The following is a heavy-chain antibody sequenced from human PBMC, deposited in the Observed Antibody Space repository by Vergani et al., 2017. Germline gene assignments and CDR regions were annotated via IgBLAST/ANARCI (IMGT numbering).Heavy chain of an antibody. J-gene: IGHJ6*02. CDR2: IIPIFGTP. V-gene: IGHV1-69*12. Sequence: QVQLVQSGTEVKKPGSSVKVSCKASGGTFSRFSISWLRQAPGQGLEWMGGIIPIFGTPNYAQKFQGRVTITADESTSTAYMELSSLRSEDTAVYYCARGYYGSGSSSRDYYGMDVWGQGP. CDR1: GGTFSRFS. CDR3: ARGYYGSGSSSRDYYGMDV. D-gene: IGHD3-10*01.